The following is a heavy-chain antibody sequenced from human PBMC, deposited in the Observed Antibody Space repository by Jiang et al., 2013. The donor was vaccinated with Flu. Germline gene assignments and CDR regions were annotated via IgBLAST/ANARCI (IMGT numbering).Heavy chain of an antibody. V-gene: IGHV4-39*01. Sequence: GLVKPAETLSLTCTVSGASIFSSPFSWAWIRQPPGKGLEWIGTVSYNGATYSNPSLESRVSISVDTSRNQFFLKLISVTAADTALYYCARLPTGFPNWFDPWGQGTLVTVSA. J-gene: IGHJ5*02. CDR2: VSYNGAT. D-gene: IGHD3-9*01. CDR1: GASIFSSPFS. CDR3: ARLPTGFPNWFDP.